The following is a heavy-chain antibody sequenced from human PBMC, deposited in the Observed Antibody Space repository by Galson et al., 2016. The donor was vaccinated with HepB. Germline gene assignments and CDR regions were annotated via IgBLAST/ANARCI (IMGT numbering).Heavy chain of an antibody. CDR1: GFTFSNYP. CDR3: AKGARHDSTDSFFDF. V-gene: IGHV3-23*01. CDR2: ISGSGGST. D-gene: IGHD3-22*01. Sequence: SLRLSCAVSGFTFSNYPMTWVRHTPGKGLEWVSTISGSGGSTYYADSVKGRFTISRDNSRSKLYVQMNSLRVEDTAVYYCAKGARHDSTDSFFDFWGQGTLITVSS. J-gene: IGHJ4*02.